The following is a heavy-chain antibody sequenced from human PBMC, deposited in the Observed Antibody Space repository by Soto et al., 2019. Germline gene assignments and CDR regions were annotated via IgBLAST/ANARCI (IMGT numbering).Heavy chain of an antibody. D-gene: IGHD3-22*01. CDR3: ASHYYDSSGFDY. Sequence: SETLSLTCDVSGGSISTTGSSWMWIRQPPGKGLEWLGYISYLGITYYNPSLKSRGSMSVDRSKNQFSLSLNSVTAADTAVYYCASHYYDSSGFDYWGQGTLVTVSS. J-gene: IGHJ4*02. CDR1: GGSISTTGSS. V-gene: IGHV4-30-2*01. CDR2: ISYLGIT.